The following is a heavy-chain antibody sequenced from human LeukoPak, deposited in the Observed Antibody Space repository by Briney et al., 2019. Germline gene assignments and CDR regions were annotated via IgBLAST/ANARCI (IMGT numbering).Heavy chain of an antibody. Sequence: GGSLRLSCTASGVTLSNYAMHWVRRAPGRGLEWVAVISFDGTNKYYGDSVEGRFSVSRDNSKNTLYLQMNSLRPDDTAMYYCATDYGDYEPIDWGQGTLVTVSS. CDR3: ATDYGDYEPID. J-gene: IGHJ4*02. D-gene: IGHD4-17*01. V-gene: IGHV3-30*04. CDR1: GVTLSNYA. CDR2: ISFDGTNK.